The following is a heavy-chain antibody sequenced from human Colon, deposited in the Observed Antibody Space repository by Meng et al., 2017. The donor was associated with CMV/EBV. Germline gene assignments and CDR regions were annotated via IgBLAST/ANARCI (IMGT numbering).Heavy chain of an antibody. CDR1: GFAFSDYY. CDR3: ARESIAMVRGYGMDV. J-gene: IGHJ6*02. CDR2: MSTRGLSI. Sequence: SLMIPRGALGFAFSDYYMIRIRQAPGNGLEWVASMSTRGLSINYADSVKGRFTIPRDNAKNSLYLQMNSLRADDTPVYYCARESIAMVRGYGMDVWGQGTTVTVSS. D-gene: IGHD3-10*01. V-gene: IGHV3-11*01.